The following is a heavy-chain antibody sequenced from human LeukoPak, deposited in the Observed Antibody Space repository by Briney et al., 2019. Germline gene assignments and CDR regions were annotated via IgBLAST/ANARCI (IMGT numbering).Heavy chain of an antibody. V-gene: IGHV3-48*03. Sequence: GGSLRLSCAASGFTFSNYEMHWVRQAPGKGLEWVSYISSSGSTIYYADSVKGRFTISRDNAKNSLYLQMNSLRAEDTAVYYCAGLGITMIGGVWGKGTTVTISS. CDR2: ISSSGSTI. J-gene: IGHJ6*04. CDR1: GFTFSNYE. D-gene: IGHD3-10*02. CDR3: AGLGITMIGGV.